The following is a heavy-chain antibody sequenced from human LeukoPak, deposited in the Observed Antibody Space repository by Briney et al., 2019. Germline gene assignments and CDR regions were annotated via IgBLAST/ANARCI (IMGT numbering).Heavy chain of an antibody. CDR3: ASIGFDYYDRSGSSDGFFDY. V-gene: IGHV4-39*01. Sequence: SEPLSLTCTVSGGSISSSSYYWGWVRQPPGEGLGWIGSIYYSGSTYYHPSLKSRVTISVDTSKNQFSLNLSSVTAADTAVYFCASIGFDYYDRSGSSDGFFDYWGQGTLVTVFS. J-gene: IGHJ4*02. CDR2: IYYSGST. D-gene: IGHD3-22*01. CDR1: GGSISSSSYY.